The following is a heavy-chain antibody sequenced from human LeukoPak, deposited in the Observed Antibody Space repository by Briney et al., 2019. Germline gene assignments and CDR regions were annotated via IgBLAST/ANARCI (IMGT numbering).Heavy chain of an antibody. CDR2: IKQDGGET. Sequence: GGSLRLSCAASGFTFSSYWMSWVRQAPGKGLEWVANIKQDGGETYFADSVKGRFIISRDNSKNSLYLQMNSLRAEDTAVYYCAKDIVGSSRDWGQGTLVTVSS. CDR1: GFTFSSYW. D-gene: IGHD6-6*01. J-gene: IGHJ4*02. CDR3: AKDIVGSSRD. V-gene: IGHV3-7*03.